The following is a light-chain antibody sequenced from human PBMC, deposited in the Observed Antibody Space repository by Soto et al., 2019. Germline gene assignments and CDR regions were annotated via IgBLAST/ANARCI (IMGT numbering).Light chain of an antibody. CDR1: SSDVGRYDY. CDR2: DVS. CDR3: CSFAGSYSYV. V-gene: IGLV2-11*01. J-gene: IGLJ1*01. Sequence: QSALTQPRSVSGSPGQSVTISCTGTSSDVGRYDYVSWYQQHPGKAPKVIIYDVSERPSGVPDRFSGSKSDNTASLTISGLQADDEADYYCCSFAGSYSYVFGTGTKLTVL.